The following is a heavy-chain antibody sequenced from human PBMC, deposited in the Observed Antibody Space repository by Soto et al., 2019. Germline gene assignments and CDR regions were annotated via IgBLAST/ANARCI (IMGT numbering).Heavy chain of an antibody. V-gene: IGHV1-69*13. CDR2: IIPIFGTA. J-gene: IGHJ4*02. CDR1: GGTFSSYA. D-gene: IGHD4-17*01. CDR3: ARFGLGYGDYGLDY. Sequence: GASVKVSCKASGGTFSSYAISWVRQAPGQGLEWMGGIIPIFGTANYAQKFQGRVTITADESTSTVYMELSSLRSEDTAVYYCARFGLGYGDYGLDYWGQGTLVTVSS.